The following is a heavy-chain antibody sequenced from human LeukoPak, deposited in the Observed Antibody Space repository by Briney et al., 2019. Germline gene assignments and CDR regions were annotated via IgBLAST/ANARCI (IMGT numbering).Heavy chain of an antibody. V-gene: IGHV4-59*01. CDR2: IYYTGST. Sequence: NSSETLSLTCTVSGGSISNYYWNWIRQPPGKGLEWIGYIYYTGSTNYNPSLESRVTISVDTSKNQFSLKLTSVTAADTAVYYCARATAFFDIWGQGTMVTVSS. J-gene: IGHJ3*02. CDR3: ARATAFFDI. CDR1: GGSISNYY.